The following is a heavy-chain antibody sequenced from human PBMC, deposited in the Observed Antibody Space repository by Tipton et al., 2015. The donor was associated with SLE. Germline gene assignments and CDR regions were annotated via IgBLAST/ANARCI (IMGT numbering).Heavy chain of an antibody. CDR2: SNPSGST. Sequence: LRLSCVASGFTFSTYELTWIRQPPGKGLEWIGESNPSGSTNYNPSLKSRVTISVDTSKNQLSLKLTSVTAADTSVYYCARGAKERITLVRVRPYYFDYWGQGSLVTVSS. CDR1: GFTFSTYE. J-gene: IGHJ4*01. CDR3: ARGAKERITLVRVRPYYFDY. V-gene: IGHV4-34*01. D-gene: IGHD3-10*01.